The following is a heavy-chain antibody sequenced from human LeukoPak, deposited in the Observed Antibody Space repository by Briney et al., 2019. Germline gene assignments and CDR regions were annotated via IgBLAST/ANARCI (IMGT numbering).Heavy chain of an antibody. D-gene: IGHD2-2*02. Sequence: PSETLSLTCAVYGGSFSDYYWSWIRQPPGKGLEWIGEINHSGSTNYNPSLKSRVTISIDTSKNRFSLKLRSVTAADTAVYYCAFVRYRIFDYWGQGTLVTVSS. CDR1: GGSFSDYY. V-gene: IGHV4-34*01. CDR2: INHSGST. J-gene: IGHJ4*02. CDR3: AFVRYRIFDY.